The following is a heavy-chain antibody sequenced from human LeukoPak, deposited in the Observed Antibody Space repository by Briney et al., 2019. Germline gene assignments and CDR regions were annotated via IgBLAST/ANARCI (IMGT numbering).Heavy chain of an antibody. CDR3: AKGNPFILWFGELLGWFDP. CDR1: GFTFKNSW. CDR2: INQDGGEK. D-gene: IGHD3-10*01. Sequence: GGSLRLSCAASGFTFKNSWMSWVRQAPGKGLQWVANINQDGGEKYYVDSVKGRFTISRDNAKNSLYLQMNSLRAEDTALYYCAKGNPFILWFGELLGWFDPWGQGTLVTVSS. V-gene: IGHV3-7*03. J-gene: IGHJ5*02.